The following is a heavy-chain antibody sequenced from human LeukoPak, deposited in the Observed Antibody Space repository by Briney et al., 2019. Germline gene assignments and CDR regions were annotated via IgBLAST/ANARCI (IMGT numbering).Heavy chain of an antibody. CDR1: GGTFSSYA. Sequence: SVKVSCKASGGTFSSYAISWVRQAPGQGLEWMGRIIPIFGIANCAQKFQGRVTITADKSTSTAYMELSSLRSEDTAVYYCAREGEYGDYVFDYWGQGTLVTVSS. D-gene: IGHD4-17*01. V-gene: IGHV1-69*04. CDR2: IIPIFGIA. J-gene: IGHJ4*02. CDR3: AREGEYGDYVFDY.